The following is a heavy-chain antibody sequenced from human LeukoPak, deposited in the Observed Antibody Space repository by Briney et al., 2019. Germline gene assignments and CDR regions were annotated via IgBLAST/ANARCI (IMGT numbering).Heavy chain of an antibody. Sequence: SVKVSCKASGGTFSSYAISWVRQAPGQGLEWMGGIVPIFGTANYAQKFQGRVTITTDESTSTAYMELSSLRSEDTAVYYCVPTAGYSSGWYNFDYWGQGTLVTVSS. J-gene: IGHJ4*02. CDR2: IVPIFGTA. CDR3: VPTAGYSSGWYNFDY. CDR1: GGTFSSYA. D-gene: IGHD6-19*01. V-gene: IGHV1-69*05.